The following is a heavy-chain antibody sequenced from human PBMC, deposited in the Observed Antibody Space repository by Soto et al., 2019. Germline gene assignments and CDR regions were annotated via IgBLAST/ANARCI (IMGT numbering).Heavy chain of an antibody. J-gene: IGHJ4*02. CDR3: ARHGAY. Sequence: QLQLQESGPGLVKPSETLSLICTVSGVSISNTSYYWGWIRQPPGKRLEWIGTIYYSGTTYYNPSLKGRVTITVDTSKNHFSLKLPSVTSADTAVYYCARHGAYWGQGTLANVSS. CDR1: GVSISNTSYY. V-gene: IGHV4-39*01. CDR2: IYYSGTT. D-gene: IGHD3-10*01.